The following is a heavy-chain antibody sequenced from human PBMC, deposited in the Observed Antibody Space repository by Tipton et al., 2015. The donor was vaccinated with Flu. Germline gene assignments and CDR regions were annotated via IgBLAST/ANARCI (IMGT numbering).Heavy chain of an antibody. V-gene: IGHV3-7*01. CDR1: GFTFSTYW. CDR3: ARDRWSSSSRYGMDV. CDR2: IKQDGSEI. J-gene: IGHJ6*02. Sequence: SLRLSCAASGFTFSTYWMSWVRQDPGRGLEWVANIKQDGSEIYYVDSVQGRFTISRDNAKNSLYLQMNSLRAEDTAVYYCARDRWSSSSRYGMDVWGQGTTVTVSS. D-gene: IGHD6-6*01.